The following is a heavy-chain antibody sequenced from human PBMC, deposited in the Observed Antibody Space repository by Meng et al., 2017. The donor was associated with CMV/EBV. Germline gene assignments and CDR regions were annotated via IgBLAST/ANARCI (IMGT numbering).Heavy chain of an antibody. D-gene: IGHD3-3*01. J-gene: IGHJ4*02. Sequence: VPLQQWGPGLVKPSQTLSLTCTVSGCSISSGDYYWSWIRQPPGKGLEWIGYIYYSGSTYYNPSLKSRVTISVDTSKNQFSLKLSSVTAADTAVYYCARDNRRGGVDYWGQGTLVTVSS. CDR2: IYYSGST. CDR3: ARDNRRGGVDY. CDR1: GCSISSGDYY. V-gene: IGHV4-30-4*08.